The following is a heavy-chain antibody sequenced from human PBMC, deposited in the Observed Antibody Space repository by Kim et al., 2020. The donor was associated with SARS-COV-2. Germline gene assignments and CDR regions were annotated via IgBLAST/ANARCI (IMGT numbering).Heavy chain of an antibody. J-gene: IGHJ5*02. CDR3: ARETIVDRRCDP. V-gene: IGHV4-59*01. Sequence: TKYKPSLKSRVTIAVDTTKNQFSLKLSSVTSADTAVYYCARETIVDRRCDPWGQGTLVTVSS. D-gene: IGHD4-4*01. CDR2: T.